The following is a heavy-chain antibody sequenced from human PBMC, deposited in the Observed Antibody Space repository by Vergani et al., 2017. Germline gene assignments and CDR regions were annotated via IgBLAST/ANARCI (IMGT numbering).Heavy chain of an antibody. D-gene: IGHD3-22*01. Sequence: EVQLVESGGGLVKPGGSLRLSCAASGFTFSNAWMSWVRQAPGKGLEWVGRIKSKTDGGTTDYAAPVKGRFTISRDDSKNTLYLQMNSLRAEDTAVYYCAREGAGGYDSSGIFDYWGQGTLVTVSS. CDR3: AREGAGGYDSSGIFDY. J-gene: IGHJ4*02. CDR2: IKSKTDGGTT. CDR1: GFTFSNAW. V-gene: IGHV3-15*01.